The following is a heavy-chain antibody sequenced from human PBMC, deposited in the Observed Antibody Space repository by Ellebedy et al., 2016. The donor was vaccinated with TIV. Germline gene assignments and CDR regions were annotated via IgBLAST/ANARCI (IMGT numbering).Heavy chain of an antibody. CDR2: ISGSGVRT. Sequence: GESLKISCAASGFTFSSYAMSWVRQAPGKGLEWVTAISGSGVRTYYADSVKGRFTISRDNSKNTLFLQMNSLRAEDTAVYYCAKGVRANSGYYFYGMDVWGQGTTVTVSS. D-gene: IGHD4-23*01. J-gene: IGHJ6*02. CDR3: AKGVRANSGYYFYGMDV. V-gene: IGHV3-23*01. CDR1: GFTFSSYA.